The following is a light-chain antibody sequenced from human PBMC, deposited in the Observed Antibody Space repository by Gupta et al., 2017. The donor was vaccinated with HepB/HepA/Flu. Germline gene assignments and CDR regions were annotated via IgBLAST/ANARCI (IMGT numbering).Light chain of an antibody. V-gene: IGKV3-15*01. J-gene: IGKJ2*04. Sequence: EIVMTQSPATLSVSPGERATLSCRASQSVSSTLAWYQHKPGQTPRLLIYGASTRSTGIPARFSGSGSGTEFTLTISSLQSEDSAVYYCQQYKDWPPRSFGQGTKLEIK. CDR1: QSVSST. CDR3: QQYKDWPPRS. CDR2: GAS.